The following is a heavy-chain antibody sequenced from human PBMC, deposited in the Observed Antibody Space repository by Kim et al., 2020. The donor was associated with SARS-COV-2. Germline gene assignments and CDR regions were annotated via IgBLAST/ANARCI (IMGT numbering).Heavy chain of an antibody. CDR2: ISGTGYTT. J-gene: IGHJ4*02. CDR3: AKYFVVGSGRYYIRIPYFDH. CDR1: GFAFSDYA. Sequence: GGSLRLSCAASGFAFSDYAMSWVRQAPGKGLEWVSGISGTGYTTNYADSVKGRFTISRDNSKNTVYLQMNSLRAEDTALYYCAKYFVVGSGRYYIRIPYFDHWGQGTLVTVSS. V-gene: IGHV3-23*01. D-gene: IGHD3-10*01.